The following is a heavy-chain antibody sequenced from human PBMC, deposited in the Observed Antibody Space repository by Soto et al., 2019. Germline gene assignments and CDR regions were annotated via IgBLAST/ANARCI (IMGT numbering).Heavy chain of an antibody. CDR2: ISAYNGNT. CDR3: AREGGQRIRITMVRGVPYTFDP. CDR1: GYTFTSYG. Sequence: GASVKVSCKASGYTFTSYGISWVRQAPGQGLEWMGWISAYNGNTSYAQKLQGRVTMTTDTSTSTAYMELRSLRSDDTAVYYCAREGGQRIRITMVRGVPYTFDPWGQGTLVTVSS. J-gene: IGHJ5*02. V-gene: IGHV1-18*01. D-gene: IGHD3-10*01.